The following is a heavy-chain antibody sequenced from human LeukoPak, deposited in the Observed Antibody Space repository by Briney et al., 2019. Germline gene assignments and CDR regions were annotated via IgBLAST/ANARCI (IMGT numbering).Heavy chain of an antibody. D-gene: IGHD6-13*01. CDR1: GFTFSSYG. Sequence: PGGSLRLSCVASGFTFSSYGMHWVRQAPGKGLEWVAVISYDGSNKYYAGSVKGRFTISRDNSKNTLYLQMNSLRAEDTAVYYCAKHYSSSWSPYFDYWGQGTLVTVSS. V-gene: IGHV3-30*18. CDR3: AKHYSSSWSPYFDY. J-gene: IGHJ4*02. CDR2: ISYDGSNK.